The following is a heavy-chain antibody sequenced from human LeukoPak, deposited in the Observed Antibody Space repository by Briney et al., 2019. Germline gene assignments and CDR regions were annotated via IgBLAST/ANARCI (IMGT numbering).Heavy chain of an antibody. CDR1: GGTFSSYA. D-gene: IGHD3-16*01. J-gene: IGHJ3*02. Sequence: ASVTVSFTASGGTFSSYAFNWVRQAPGQGLEWVGRIIPLLGVTNHAQKLQGRVTVTADPATNTAYMELSSLIPDDTAVYYCARARTMITFGGVRHAFDIWGQGTLVTVSS. V-gene: IGHV1-69*04. CDR2: IIPLLGVT. CDR3: ARARTMITFGGVRHAFDI.